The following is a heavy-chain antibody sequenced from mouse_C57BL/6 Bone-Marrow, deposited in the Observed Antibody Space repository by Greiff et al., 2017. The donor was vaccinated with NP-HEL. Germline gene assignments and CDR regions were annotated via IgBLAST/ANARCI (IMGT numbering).Heavy chain of an antibody. CDR3: ARREITTVVATDYYAMDY. CDR1: GFTFSSYT. Sequence: EVKLVESGGGLVKPGGSLKLSCAASGFTFSSYTMSWVRQTPEKRLEWVATISGGGGNTYYPDSVKGRFTISRDNAKNTLYLQMSSLRSEDTALYNCARREITTVVATDYYAMDYWGQGTSVTVSS. CDR2: ISGGGGNT. J-gene: IGHJ4*01. V-gene: IGHV5-9*01. D-gene: IGHD1-1*01.